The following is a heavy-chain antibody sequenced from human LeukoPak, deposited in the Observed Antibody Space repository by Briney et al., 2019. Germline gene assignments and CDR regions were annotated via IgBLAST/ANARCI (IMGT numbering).Heavy chain of an antibody. Sequence: GGSLRLSCAASGFTFSSYWMNWVRQAPGKGLEWVANIKQDGSEKYYVDSVKGRFTISRDNAKNSLYLQMNSLRAEDTAVYYCAIPTTQVCSAGSCSRGHWGQGTLVTVSS. V-gene: IGHV3-7*01. CDR2: IKQDGSEK. D-gene: IGHD2-15*01. J-gene: IGHJ4*02. CDR3: AIPTTQVCSAGSCSRGH. CDR1: GFTFSSYW.